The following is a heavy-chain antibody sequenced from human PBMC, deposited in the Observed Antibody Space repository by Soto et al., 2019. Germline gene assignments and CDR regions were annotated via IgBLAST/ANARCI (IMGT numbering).Heavy chain of an antibody. V-gene: IGHV3-23*01. CDR1: GFTFRSYA. J-gene: IGHJ6*02. CDR2: ISGSGGST. Sequence: EEELLQSGGGLEQPGGSLRLSCEGSGFTFRSYAMNWVRQAPGKGLGWVSGISGSGGSTYYAESVKGRFTVSRDNSQNTLSLQMNSLRAEDTAIYYCAKEASPGNKIYFYYYYGMDVWGQGTTVTVSS. CDR3: AKEASPGNKIYFYYYYGMDV. D-gene: IGHD2-15*01.